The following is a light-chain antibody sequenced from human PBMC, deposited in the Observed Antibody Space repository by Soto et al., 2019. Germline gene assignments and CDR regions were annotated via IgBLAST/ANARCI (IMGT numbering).Light chain of an antibody. CDR3: LQDYNYPYT. V-gene: IGKV1-6*01. CDR2: AAS. CDR1: QGITTY. Sequence: AIQLTQSPSSLSASVGDRVTITCRASQGITTYLAWYQQKPGRAPQLLISAASTLQSGVPARFSGSGSGTDFTLTISSLQPEDFATYYCLQDYNYPYTFGQGTKLEVK. J-gene: IGKJ2*01.